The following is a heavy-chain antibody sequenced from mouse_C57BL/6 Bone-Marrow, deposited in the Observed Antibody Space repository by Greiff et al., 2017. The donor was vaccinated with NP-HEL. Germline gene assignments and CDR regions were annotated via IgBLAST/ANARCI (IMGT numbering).Heavy chain of an antibody. CDR3: ARSSITTVVDWYFDV. J-gene: IGHJ1*03. CDR1: GFTFSDYG. Sequence: EVQVVESGGGLVKPGGSLKLSCAASGFTFSDYGMHWVRQAPEKGLEWVAYISSGSSTIYYADTVKGRFTISRDNAKNTLFMQMTSLRSEDTAMYYCARSSITTVVDWYFDVWGTGTTVTVSS. V-gene: IGHV5-17*01. D-gene: IGHD1-1*01. CDR2: ISSGSSTI.